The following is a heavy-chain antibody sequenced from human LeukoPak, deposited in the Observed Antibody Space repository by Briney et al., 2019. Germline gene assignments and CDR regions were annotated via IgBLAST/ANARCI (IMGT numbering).Heavy chain of an antibody. CDR1: GGSINSYY. V-gene: IGHV4-59*01. Sequence: SETLSLTCTVSGGSINSYYWSWIRQPPGKGLEWIGYIYYSGSTDYNPSLKSRVTISVDTSKNQFSLKLSSVTAADTAVYYCARLQGDSTAVFDYWGQGTLVTVSS. D-gene: IGHD2-21*01. J-gene: IGHJ4*02. CDR2: IYYSGST. CDR3: ARLQGDSTAVFDY.